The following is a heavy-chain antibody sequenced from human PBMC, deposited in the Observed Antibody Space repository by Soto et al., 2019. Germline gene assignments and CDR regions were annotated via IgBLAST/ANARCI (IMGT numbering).Heavy chain of an antibody. D-gene: IGHD6-19*01. CDR1: GYTFTGYY. CDR2: INPNSGGT. J-gene: IGHJ4*02. V-gene: IGHV1-2*04. CDR3: ARGSIAVAATLPYYFDY. Sequence: ASVKVSCQASGYTFTGYYMHWVRQAPGQGLEWMGWINPNSGGTNYAQKFQGWVTMTRDTSISTAYMELSRLRSDDTAVYYCARGSIAVAATLPYYFDYWGQGTLVTVSS.